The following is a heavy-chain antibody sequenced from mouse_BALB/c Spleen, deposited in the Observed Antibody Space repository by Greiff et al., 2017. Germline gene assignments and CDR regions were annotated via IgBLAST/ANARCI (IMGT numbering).Heavy chain of an antibody. V-gene: IGHV5-6-5*01. CDR3: ARGGSTMITTGYFDY. Sequence: EVKLMESGGGLVKPGGYLKLSCAASGFTFSSYAMSWVRQTPEKRLEWVASISSGGSTYYPDSVKGRFTISRDNARNILYLQMSSLRSEDTAMYYCARGGSTMITTGYFDYWGQGTTLTVSS. CDR2: ISSGGST. J-gene: IGHJ2*01. CDR1: GFTFSSYA. D-gene: IGHD2-4*01.